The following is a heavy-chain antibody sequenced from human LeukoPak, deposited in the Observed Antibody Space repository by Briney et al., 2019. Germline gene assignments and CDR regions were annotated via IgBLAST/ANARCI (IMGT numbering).Heavy chain of an antibody. V-gene: IGHV3-30*18. J-gene: IGHJ5*02. CDR2: ISYDGSNK. CDR3: AKDTSYCSGGSCYSNWFDP. D-gene: IGHD2-15*01. Sequence: GGSLRLSCAASGFTFSSYGMHWVRQAPGKGLEWVAVISYDGSNKYYADSVKGRFTISRDNSKNTLYLQMNSLRAEDTAVYYCAKDTSYCSGGSCYSNWFDPWGQGTLVTVPS. CDR1: GFTFSSYG.